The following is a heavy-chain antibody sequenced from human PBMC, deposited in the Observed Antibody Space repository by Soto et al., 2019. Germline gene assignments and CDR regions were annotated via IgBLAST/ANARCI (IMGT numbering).Heavy chain of an antibody. Sequence: ASVKVSCKASGGTFSSYAISWVRQAPGQGLEWMGGIIPIFGTANYAQKFQGRVTITADESTSTAYMELSSLRSEGTAVYYCARGGSSSGGMDVWGQGTTVTVSS. D-gene: IGHD6-6*01. CDR1: GGTFSSYA. CDR3: ARGGSSSGGMDV. V-gene: IGHV1-69*13. CDR2: IIPIFGTA. J-gene: IGHJ6*02.